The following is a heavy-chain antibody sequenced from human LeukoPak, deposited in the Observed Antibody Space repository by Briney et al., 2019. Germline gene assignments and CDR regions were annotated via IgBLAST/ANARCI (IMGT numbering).Heavy chain of an antibody. CDR2: IIPILGIE. D-gene: IGHD3-3*01. CDR3: ASGYYDFWSGYGLGA. V-gene: IGHV1-69*02. CDR1: GGTFSRYT. J-gene: IGHJ5*02. Sequence: SVKVSCQACGGTFSRYTISWVRPAPGQGLEWMGRIIPILGIENYAQKFQGRVTITADKSTSTAYMALSSLRSEDTAVYYCASGYYDFWSGYGLGAWGQGTPVTVSS.